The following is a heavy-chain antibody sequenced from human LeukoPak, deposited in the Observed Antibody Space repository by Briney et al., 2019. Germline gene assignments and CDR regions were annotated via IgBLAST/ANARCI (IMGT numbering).Heavy chain of an antibody. V-gene: IGHV3-20*04. J-gene: IGHJ4*02. Sequence: GGSLRLSCAASGFTFDDYGMSWVRQAPGKGLEWVSGINWNGGSTGYADSVKGRFTISRDNAKNSLHLQMNSLRAEDTALYYCARVAQGYYGSGSYHFDYWGQGTLVTVSS. CDR2: INWNGGST. CDR3: ARVAQGYYGSGSYHFDY. CDR1: GFTFDDYG. D-gene: IGHD3-10*01.